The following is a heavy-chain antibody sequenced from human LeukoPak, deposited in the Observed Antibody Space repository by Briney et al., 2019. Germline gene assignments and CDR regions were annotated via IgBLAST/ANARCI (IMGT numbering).Heavy chain of an antibody. CDR1: GYILTSCN. V-gene: IGHV1-46*01. D-gene: IGHD1-1*01. CDR2: INPSGGST. J-gene: IGHJ4*02. Sequence: GASVKVSCKASGYILTSCNMHWVRQAPGQGLDWVGIINPSGGSTNYAQKFQGRVTMTRDTSTSTVSMDLSSLRSEDTAVYYCARAIQPTSAFDYWGQGTLVTVSS. CDR3: ARAIQPTSAFDY.